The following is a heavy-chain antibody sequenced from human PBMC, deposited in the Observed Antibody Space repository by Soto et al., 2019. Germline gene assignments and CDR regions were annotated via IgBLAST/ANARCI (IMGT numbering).Heavy chain of an antibody. CDR3: AREEHDSYFQH. J-gene: IGHJ1*01. CDR2: IWYDGSNK. V-gene: IGHV3-33*01. D-gene: IGHD3-3*01. CDR1: GFTFSSYG. Sequence: GGSLRLSCAASGFTFSSYGMHWVRQAPGKGLEWVAVIWYDGSNKYYADSVKGRFTISRDNSKNTLYLQMNSLRAEDTAVYYCAREEHDSYFQHWGQGTLVTVSS.